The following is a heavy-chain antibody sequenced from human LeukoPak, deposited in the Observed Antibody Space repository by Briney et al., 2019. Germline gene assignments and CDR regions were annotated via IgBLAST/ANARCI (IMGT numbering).Heavy chain of an antibody. CDR1: GFTFSSYG. D-gene: IGHD3-3*01. V-gene: IGHV3-30*02. Sequence: PGGSLRLSCAASGFTFSSYGMHWVRQAPGKGLEWVAFIRYDGSNKYYADSVKGRFTISRDNSKNTLYLQMNSLRAEDTAVYYCAKEPRDFWSGYPQSSYFDYWGQGTLVTVSS. CDR3: AKEPRDFWSGYPQSSYFDY. CDR2: IRYDGSNK. J-gene: IGHJ4*02.